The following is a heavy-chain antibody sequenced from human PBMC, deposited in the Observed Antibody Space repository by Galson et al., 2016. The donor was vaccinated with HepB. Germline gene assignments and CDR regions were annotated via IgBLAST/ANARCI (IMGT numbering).Heavy chain of an antibody. CDR1: GFSFSSYW. CDR2: IYPGDSDT. CDR3: ARLGGRGGYKRMFGAFDI. Sequence: QSGAEVKKPGESLRISCKASGFSFSSYWIGWVRQMPGKGLEWMGIIYPGDSDTRDSPSFQGQVTISADRSINTAYLQWSSLKASDTAMYYCARLGGRGGYKRMFGAFDIWGQGTMVTVSS. V-gene: IGHV5-51*01. J-gene: IGHJ3*02. D-gene: IGHD5-24*01.